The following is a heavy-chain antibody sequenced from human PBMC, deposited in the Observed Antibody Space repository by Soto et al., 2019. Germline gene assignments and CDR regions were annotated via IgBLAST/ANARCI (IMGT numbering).Heavy chain of an antibody. J-gene: IGHJ6*02. CDR1: GDSISSGGYY. D-gene: IGHD6-13*01. Sequence: SETLSLTCTVSGDSISSGGYYWCWIRQHPGKGLWRIGYIYYSGSTYYNPSPKSGVTISVDTSKNQFSLKLSSVTAADTAVYYCARGGLIAAAGMTHNYGMDVWGQGTTVTVSS. CDR2: IYYSGST. CDR3: ARGGLIAAAGMTHNYGMDV. V-gene: IGHV4-31*03.